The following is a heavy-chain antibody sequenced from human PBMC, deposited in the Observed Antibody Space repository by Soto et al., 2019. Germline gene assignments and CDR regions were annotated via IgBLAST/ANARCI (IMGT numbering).Heavy chain of an antibody. CDR3: ARGKTTVEEGRYYYGMDV. Sequence: QVQLVQSGAEVKKPGASVKVSCKASGYTFTSYDINWVRQATGQGLEWMGWMNPNSGNTGYAQKFQGRVTMTRNTSICTAYMELSSLRAEDTAVYYCARGKTTVEEGRYYYGMDVWGQGTTFTVSS. CDR2: MNPNSGNT. J-gene: IGHJ6*02. D-gene: IGHD4-4*01. V-gene: IGHV1-8*01. CDR1: GYTFTSYD.